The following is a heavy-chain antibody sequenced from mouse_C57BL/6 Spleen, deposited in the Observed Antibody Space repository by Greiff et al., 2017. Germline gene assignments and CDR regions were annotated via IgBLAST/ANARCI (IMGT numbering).Heavy chain of an antibody. J-gene: IGHJ2*01. CDR3: ARLNYGNYYFDY. CDR1: GYTFTSYW. D-gene: IGHD2-1*01. V-gene: IGHV1-53*01. CDR2: INPRNGGT. Sequence: QVQLQQPGTELVKPGASVKLSCKASGYTFTSYWMHWVKQRPGQGLEWIGNINPRNGGTYYNEKFKSKATLTVDKSSSTAYMHLCILTSEDSAVYYFARLNYGNYYFDYWGQGTTLTVSS.